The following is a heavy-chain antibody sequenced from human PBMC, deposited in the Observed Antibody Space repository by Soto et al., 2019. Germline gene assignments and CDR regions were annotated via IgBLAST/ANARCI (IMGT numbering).Heavy chain of an antibody. Sequence: SETLSLTCTVSGGSISSGDYYWSWIRQPPGKGLEWIGYIYYSGSTYYNPSLKSRVTISVDTSKNQFSLKLSSVTAADTDVYYCPRRYGSSLDYWGQGTLVTVSS. V-gene: IGHV4-30-4*01. CDR3: PRRYGSSLDY. CDR2: IYYSGST. D-gene: IGHD6-13*01. CDR1: GGSISSGDYY. J-gene: IGHJ4*02.